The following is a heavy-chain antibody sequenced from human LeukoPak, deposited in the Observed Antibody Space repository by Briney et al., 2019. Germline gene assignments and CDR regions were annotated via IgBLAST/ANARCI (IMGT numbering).Heavy chain of an antibody. D-gene: IGHD3-3*01. CDR3: VRFYYDFWSGYSDY. Sequence: PGGSLRLSCAASGFTFSSYWKSWVRQAPGKGLEWVANIKQDGSEKYYVDSVKGRFTISRDNAKNSLYLQMNSLRAEDTAVYYCVRFYYDFWSGYSDYWGQGTLVTVSS. CDR1: GFTFSSYW. CDR2: IKQDGSEK. V-gene: IGHV3-7*01. J-gene: IGHJ4*02.